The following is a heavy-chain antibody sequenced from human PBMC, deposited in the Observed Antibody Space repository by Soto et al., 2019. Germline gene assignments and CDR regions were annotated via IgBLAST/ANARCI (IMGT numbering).Heavy chain of an antibody. CDR3: ARGRSIQLGFRSWFDP. CDR2: IIPIFGTA. D-gene: IGHD5-18*01. CDR1: GGTFSSYA. V-gene: IGHV1-69*12. Sequence: QVQLVQSGAEVKKPGSSVKVSCKASGGTFSSYAISWVRQAPGQGLEWMGGIIPIFGTANYAQKFQGRVTITADESTITAYMELSSLRSEDTAVYYCARGRSIQLGFRSWFDPWGQGTLVTVSS. J-gene: IGHJ5*02.